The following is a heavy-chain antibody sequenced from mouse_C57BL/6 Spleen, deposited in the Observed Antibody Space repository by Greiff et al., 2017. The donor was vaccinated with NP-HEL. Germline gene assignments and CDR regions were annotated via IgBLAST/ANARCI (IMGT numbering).Heavy chain of an antibody. CDR2: IYPSDSET. CDR3: ARGYGNFDY. D-gene: IGHD2-1*01. Sequence: QVQLQQSGPELVKPGASVKLSCKASGYTFTSYWMDWVKQRPGQGLEWIGNIYPSDSETHYNQKFKDKATLTVDKSSSTAYMQLSSLTSEDSAVYYCARGYGNFDYWGQGTTLTVSS. V-gene: IGHV1-61*01. CDR1: GYTFTSYW. J-gene: IGHJ2*01.